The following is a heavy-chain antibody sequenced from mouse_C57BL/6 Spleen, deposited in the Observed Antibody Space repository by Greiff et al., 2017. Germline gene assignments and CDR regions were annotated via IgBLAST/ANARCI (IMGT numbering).Heavy chain of an antibody. V-gene: IGHV1-19*01. CDR3: AKRSWDVGAMDY. D-gene: IGHD4-1*01. CDR1: GYTFTDYY. CDR2: INPYNGGT. Sequence: VQLQQSGPVLVKPGASVKMSCKASGYTFTDYYMNWVKQSPGKSLEWIGVINPYNGGTSYNQKFKGKATLTVAKSSSTAYMELNSLTSEDSAVYYCAKRSWDVGAMDYWGQGTSVTVSS. J-gene: IGHJ4*01.